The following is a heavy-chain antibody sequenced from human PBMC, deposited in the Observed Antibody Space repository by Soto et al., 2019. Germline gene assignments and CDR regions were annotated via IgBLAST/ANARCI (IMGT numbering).Heavy chain of an antibody. V-gene: IGHV3-33*01. CDR2: IWYDGSNK. J-gene: IGHJ1*01. Sequence: QVQLVESGGGVVQPGRSLRLSCAASGFTFSSYGMHWVRQAPGKGLEWVAVIWYDGSNKYYEDSVKGRFTISRDNSKNTLYLQMNSLRAEDTAVYYCAMSDYDSSGPHGAEYFQHWGQGTLVTVSS. CDR3: AMSDYDSSGPHGAEYFQH. CDR1: GFTFSSYG. D-gene: IGHD3-22*01.